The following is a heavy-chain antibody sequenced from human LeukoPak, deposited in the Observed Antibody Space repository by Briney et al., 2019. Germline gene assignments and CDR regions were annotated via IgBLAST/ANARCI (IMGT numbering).Heavy chain of an antibody. V-gene: IGHV3-23*01. D-gene: IGHD4-17*01. CDR2: ISGSGGST. Sequence: GGSLRLSCAASGFTFSNYAMNWVRQAPGKGLEWVSGISGSGGSTYYADSVKGRFTISRDNSKNTLYLQMNSLRAEDTAVYYCAKLGVTTPVDYWGQGTLVTVSS. J-gene: IGHJ4*02. CDR1: GFTFSNYA. CDR3: AKLGVTTPVDY.